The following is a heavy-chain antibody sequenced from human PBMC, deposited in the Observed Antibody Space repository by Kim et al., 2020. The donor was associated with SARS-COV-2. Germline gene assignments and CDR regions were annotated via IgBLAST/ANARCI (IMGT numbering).Heavy chain of an antibody. J-gene: IGHJ4*02. CDR1: GFTFSSYA. V-gene: IGHV3-30-3*01. D-gene: IGHD6-13*01. CDR2: ISYDGSNK. CDR3: ARGSGWYSSSLHRGIIDY. Sequence: GGSLRLSCAASGFTFSSYAMHWVRQAPGKGLEWVAVISYDGSNKYYADSVKGRFTISRDNSKNTLYLQMNSLRAEDTAVYYCARGSGWYSSSLHRGIIDYWGQGTLVTVSS.